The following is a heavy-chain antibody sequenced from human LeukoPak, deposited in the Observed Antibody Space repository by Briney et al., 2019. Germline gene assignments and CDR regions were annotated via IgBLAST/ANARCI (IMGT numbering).Heavy chain of an antibody. CDR2: ISSSSTSK. D-gene: IGHD4-11*01. J-gene: IGHJ4*02. CDR3: ARDKDYVNYPFDY. Sequence: GGSLRLSCAASGFNFGTYSMNWVRQAPGKGLEWVSRISSSSTSKYYADSVKGRFTISRDNAKNSLFLQMNSLRDEATAVYYCARDKDYVNYPFDYWGQGTLVTVSS. V-gene: IGHV3-48*02. CDR1: GFNFGTYS.